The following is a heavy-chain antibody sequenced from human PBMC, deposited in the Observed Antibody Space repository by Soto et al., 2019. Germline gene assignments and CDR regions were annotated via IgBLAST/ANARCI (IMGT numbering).Heavy chain of an antibody. Sequence: GASVKVSCKASGVTFSRQDMRWVRQAPGQGLGWMGGIIPIFGTPQYAEKFQDRVTITADESTSTATMELSSLTSEDTAVYYCATNEGRDGYSFDYWGQGTLVTGSS. CDR3: ATNEGRDGYSFDY. CDR1: GVTFSRQD. D-gene: IGHD5-12*01. J-gene: IGHJ4*02. CDR2: IIPIFGTP. V-gene: IGHV1-69*13.